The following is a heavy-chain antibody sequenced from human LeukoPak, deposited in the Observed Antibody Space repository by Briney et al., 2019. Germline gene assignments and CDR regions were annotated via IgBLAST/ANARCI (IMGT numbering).Heavy chain of an antibody. CDR3: VRGYGGNTFDY. D-gene: IGHD4/OR15-4a*01. CDR1: GFTFSSYW. CDR2: INSDGSSI. J-gene: IGHJ4*02. Sequence: PGGSLRLSCAASGFTFSSYWMHWVRQAPGKGLVWVSRINSDGSSIIYADAVKGRYTISRDNAKNTLYLQMNSLRAEDTAVYYCVRGYGGNTFDYWGQGTLATVSS. V-gene: IGHV3-74*01.